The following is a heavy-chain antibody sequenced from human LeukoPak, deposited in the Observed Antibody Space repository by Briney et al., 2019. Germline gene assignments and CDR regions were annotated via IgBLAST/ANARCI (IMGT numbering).Heavy chain of an antibody. V-gene: IGHV4-59*01. CDR3: ARGITNYDFWSGYFSTWFDP. J-gene: IGHJ5*02. CDR2: IYYSGST. D-gene: IGHD3-3*01. CDR1: GGSISSYY. Sequence: SETLSLTCTVSGGSISSYYWSWIRQPPGKGLEWIGYIYYSGSTNYNPSLKSRVTISVDTSENQFSLKLSSVTAADTAVYYCARGITNYDFWSGYFSTWFDPWGQGTLVTVSS.